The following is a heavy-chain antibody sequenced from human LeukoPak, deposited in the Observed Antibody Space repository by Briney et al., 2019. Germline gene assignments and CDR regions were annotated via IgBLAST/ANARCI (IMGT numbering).Heavy chain of an antibody. CDR1: GGTFSSYA. J-gene: IGHJ5*02. D-gene: IGHD2-2*01. V-gene: IGHV1-18*01. Sequence: GASVKVSCKASGGTFSSYAISWVRQAPGQGLEWMGWISAYNGNTNYAQKLQGRVTMTTDTSTSTAYMELRSLRSDDTAVYYCARRGPAATNWFDPWGQGTLVTVSS. CDR2: ISAYNGNT. CDR3: ARRGPAATNWFDP.